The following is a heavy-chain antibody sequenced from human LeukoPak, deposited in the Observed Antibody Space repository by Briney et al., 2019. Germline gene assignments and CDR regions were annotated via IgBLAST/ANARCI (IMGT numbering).Heavy chain of an antibody. CDR3: ARDLNDYVWGSYRPHYFDY. D-gene: IGHD3-16*02. CDR2: IKQDGSEK. V-gene: IGHV3-7*01. J-gene: IGHJ4*02. Sequence: GESLRLSCAASGFTFSTYWMSWVRQAPGKGLEWVANIKQDGSEKYYVDSVKGRFTISRDNAKNSLYLQMNSLRAEDTAVYYCARDLNDYVWGSYRPHYFDYWGQGTLVTVSS. CDR1: GFTFSTYW.